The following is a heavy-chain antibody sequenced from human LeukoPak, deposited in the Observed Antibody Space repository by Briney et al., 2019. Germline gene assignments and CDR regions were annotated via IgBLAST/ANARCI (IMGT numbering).Heavy chain of an antibody. V-gene: IGHV3-11*04. Sequence: GGSLRLSCEASGFTFSDYYMSWIRQAPGKGLEWVSYISSSGSTIYYADSVKGRFTISRDNAKNSLYLQMNSLRAEDTAVYYCARGPPWSVVARRYYYYYMDVWGKGTTVTVSS. CDR2: ISSSGSTI. J-gene: IGHJ6*03. CDR1: GFTFSDYY. D-gene: IGHD6-6*01. CDR3: ARGPPWSVVARRYYYYYMDV.